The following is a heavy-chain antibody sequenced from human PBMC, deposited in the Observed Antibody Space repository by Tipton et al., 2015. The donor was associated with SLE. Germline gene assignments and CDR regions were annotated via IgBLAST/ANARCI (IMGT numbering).Heavy chain of an antibody. V-gene: IGHV5-51*03. CDR3: ARGRHNGLASFENVRWLDP. J-gene: IGHJ5*02. D-gene: IGHD2-8*01. CDR2: IYPGDSDT. CDR1: GDSFTTIW. Sequence: QLVQSGAEVKKPGESLKISCKASGDSFTTIWIAWVRQMPGKGLEWIGMIYPGDSDTRYSPSFQGQVTISADMSTNMALLQWSSLKASDTAMYYCARGRHNGLASFENVRWLDPWGQGTLVTVSS.